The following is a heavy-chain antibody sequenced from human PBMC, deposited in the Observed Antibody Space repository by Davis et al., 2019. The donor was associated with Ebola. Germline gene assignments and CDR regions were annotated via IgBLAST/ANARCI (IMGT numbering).Heavy chain of an antibody. CDR1: GYSFTDDG. CDR3: ATYGGQYYFDY. J-gene: IGHJ4*02. CDR2: ISTYNGNT. D-gene: IGHD4-23*01. V-gene: IGHV1-18*01. Sequence: ASVKVSCKASGYSFTDDGISWVRQAPGQGLEWMGWISTYNGNTNYAQKFQGRVTITADKSTSTAYMELSSLRSEDTAVYYCATYGGQYYFDYWGQGTLVTVSS.